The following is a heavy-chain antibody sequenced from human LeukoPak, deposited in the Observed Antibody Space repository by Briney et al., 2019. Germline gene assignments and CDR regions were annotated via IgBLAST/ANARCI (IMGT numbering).Heavy chain of an antibody. J-gene: IGHJ3*02. D-gene: IGHD6-19*01. CDR1: GFTFSGSA. V-gene: IGHV3-73*01. CDR3: TSTHADSSGWYSHGAFDI. CDR2: IRSKANSYAT. Sequence: GGSLRLSCAASGFTFSGSAMHWVRQASGKWPEWVGRIRSKANSYATAYAASVKGRFTISRDDSKNTAYLQMNSLKTEDTAVYYCTSTHADSSGWYSHGAFDIWGQGTMVTVSS.